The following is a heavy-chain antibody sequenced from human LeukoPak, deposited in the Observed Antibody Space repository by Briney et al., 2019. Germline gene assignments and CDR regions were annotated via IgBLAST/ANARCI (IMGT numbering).Heavy chain of an antibody. J-gene: IGHJ4*02. V-gene: IGHV3-15*01. CDR3: TTEGSLWFGELFGGSFDY. Sequence: GGSLRLSCAASGFTFSNAWMSWVRQAPGKGLEWVGRIKSKTDGGTTDYAAPVKGRFTISRDDSKNTLYLQMNSLKTEDTAVYYCTTEGSLWFGELFGGSFDYWGQGTLVTVSS. CDR2: IKSKTDGGTT. CDR1: GFTFSNAW. D-gene: IGHD3-10*01.